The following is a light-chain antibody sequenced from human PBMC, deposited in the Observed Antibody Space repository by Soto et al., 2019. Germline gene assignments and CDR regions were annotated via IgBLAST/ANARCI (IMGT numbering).Light chain of an antibody. CDR2: DAS. CDR3: QQYNSYLGT. V-gene: IGKV1-5*01. Sequence: DIQMTQSPSTLSASVGDRVTITCRASQSISSWLAWYQQKPGKAPKLLIYDASSLESGVPSRFSGRGSGTEFTLTINSLQPDDFATYYCQQYNSYLGTFGQGTKVEIK. CDR1: QSISSW. J-gene: IGKJ1*01.